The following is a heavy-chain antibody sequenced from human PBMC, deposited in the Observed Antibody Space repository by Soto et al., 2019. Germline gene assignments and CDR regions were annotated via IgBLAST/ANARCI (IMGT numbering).Heavy chain of an antibody. D-gene: IGHD2-15*01. CDR3: ARDGPLYCGGGSCYSDAFDI. CDR2: ISAYNGNT. CDR1: GYTFTSCG. Sequence: AASVKVSCKASGYTFTSCGISWVRQAPGQGLEWMGWISAYNGNTNYAQKLQGRVTMTTDTSTSTAYMELRSLRSDDTAVYYCARDGPLYCGGGSCYSDAFDIWGQGTMVTVSS. J-gene: IGHJ3*02. V-gene: IGHV1-18*01.